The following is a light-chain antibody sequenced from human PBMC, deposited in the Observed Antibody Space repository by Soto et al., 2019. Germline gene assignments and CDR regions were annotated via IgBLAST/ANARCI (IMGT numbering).Light chain of an antibody. CDR3: QQRGNWPIT. CDR1: QSVSSSY. V-gene: IGKV3D-20*02. CDR2: GAS. Sequence: EIVLTQSPGTLSLSPGERATLSCRASQSVSSSYLAWYQQKPGQAPRLLIYGASNRATGIPDRFSGSGSGTDFTLTISSLEPEDFAVYYCQQRGNWPITFGQGTRLEIK. J-gene: IGKJ5*01.